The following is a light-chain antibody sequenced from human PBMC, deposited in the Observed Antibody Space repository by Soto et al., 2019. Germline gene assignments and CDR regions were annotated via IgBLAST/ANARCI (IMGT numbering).Light chain of an antibody. J-gene: IGKJ5*01. CDR3: QQHGYSPT. Sequence: EILMTQSRATLSVSPGERCTRSCRASQSISSNLAWYQQKPGQDPRLLIYGSSTRATGIPARFSGSGSGTEFTLTISRLEPEDFAVYYCQQHGYSPTFGTGTRLEIK. CDR1: QSISSN. CDR2: GSS. V-gene: IGKV3-15*01.